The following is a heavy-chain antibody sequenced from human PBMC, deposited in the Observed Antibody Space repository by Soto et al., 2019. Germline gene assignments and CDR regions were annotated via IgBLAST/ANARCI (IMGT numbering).Heavy chain of an antibody. CDR2: IIPIFGTA. CDR3: ATSFLVDSLAFNWFDP. D-gene: IGHD3-9*01. CDR1: GGTFSSYA. Sequence: ASVKVSCKASGGTFSSYAISWVRQAPGQGLEWMGGIIPIFGTANYAQKFQGRVTITADESTSTAYMELSSLRSEDTAVYYCATSFLVDSLAFNWFDPWGQGTLVTVSS. J-gene: IGHJ5*02. V-gene: IGHV1-69*13.